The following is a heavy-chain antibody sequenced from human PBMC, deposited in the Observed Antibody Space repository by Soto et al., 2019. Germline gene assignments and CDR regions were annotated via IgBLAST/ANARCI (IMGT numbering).Heavy chain of an antibody. V-gene: IGHV3-11*01. J-gene: IGHJ6*02. CDR2: ISSSGTTI. CDR3: ARLDGNDYDSSGYYYYYYGMDV. CDR1: GFTFSDYY. Sequence: QVQLVESGGGLVKPGGFLRLSCAASGFTFSDYYMSWIRQAPGKGLEWVSYISSSGTTIYYADSVKGRFTISRDNAKRSLYLQMNSLRAEDTAVYYCARLDGNDYDSSGYYYYYYGMDVWGQGTTVTVSS. D-gene: IGHD3-22*01.